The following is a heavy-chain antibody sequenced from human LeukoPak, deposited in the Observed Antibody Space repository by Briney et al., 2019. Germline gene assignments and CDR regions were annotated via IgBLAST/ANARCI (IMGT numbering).Heavy chain of an antibody. V-gene: IGHV3-48*01. CDR1: GFTFSSYT. J-gene: IGHJ3*02. CDR2: ISSSSSTI. D-gene: IGHD5-12*01. CDR3: ARDSPQALAILHAFDI. Sequence: GGSLRLSCAASGFTFSSYTMNWVRQAPGKALEWVSKISSSSSTIYYADSVKGRFTISRDNAKNSLYLQMNSLRAEDTAVYYCARDSPQALAILHAFDIWGHGTMVTVSS.